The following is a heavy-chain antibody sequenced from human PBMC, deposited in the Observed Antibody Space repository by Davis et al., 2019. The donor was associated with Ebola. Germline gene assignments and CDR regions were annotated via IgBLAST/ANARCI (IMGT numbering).Heavy chain of an antibody. CDR2: INTNTGNP. CDR3: TRDTPPYTTNWFGFAY. V-gene: IGHV7-4-1*02. D-gene: IGHD3-10*01. Sequence: AASVKVSCKASGYTFTTYGVNWVRQAPGQGLEWMGWINTNTGNPTYAQGFTGRFVFSLDTSVSTAYLQISSLEAEDTAVYYCTRDTPPYTTNWFGFAYWGQGTLVTVSS. J-gene: IGHJ4*02. CDR1: GYTFTTYG.